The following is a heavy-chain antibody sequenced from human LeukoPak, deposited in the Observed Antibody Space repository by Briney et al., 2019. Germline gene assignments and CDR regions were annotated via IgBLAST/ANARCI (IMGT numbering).Heavy chain of an antibody. V-gene: IGHV4-59*12. D-gene: IGHD3-10*01. J-gene: IGHJ4*02. CDR2: IYYSGST. CDR3: AGRKGSYFGD. Sequence: SETLSLTCTVSGGSISSYYWSWIRQPPGKGLEWIGYIYYSGSTNYNPSLKSRVTISVDTSKNQFSLKLSSVTAADTAVYYCAGRKGSYFGDWGQGTLVTVSS. CDR1: GGSISSYY.